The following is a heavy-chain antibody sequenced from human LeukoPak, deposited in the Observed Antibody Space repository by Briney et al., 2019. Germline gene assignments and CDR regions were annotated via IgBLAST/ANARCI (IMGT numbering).Heavy chain of an antibody. CDR3: ATSRTYYYDSSGYYPLYY. CDR1: GYTFTSYG. D-gene: IGHD3-22*01. CDR2: ISAYNGNT. J-gene: IGHJ4*02. V-gene: IGHV1-18*01. Sequence: ASVKVSCKASGYTFTSYGISWVRQAPGQGLEWMGWISAYNGNTNYAQKLQGRVTMTTDTSTRIAYMELRSLRSDDTAVYYCATSRTYYYDSSGYYPLYYWGQGTLVTVSS.